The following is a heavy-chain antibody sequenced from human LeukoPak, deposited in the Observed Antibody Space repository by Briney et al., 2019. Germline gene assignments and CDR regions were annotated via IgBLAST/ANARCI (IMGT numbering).Heavy chain of an antibody. J-gene: IGHJ5*02. Sequence: SQTLSLTCTVSGGSISSGDYYWSWIRQPPGQGLEWIAYMYYSGSTYYNPSLKSRVTMSADTSKNQLSLKLSSVTAADTAVYYCARPYYYDSRIDPWGQGILVTVSS. CDR3: ARPYYYDSRIDP. CDR1: GGSISSGDYY. V-gene: IGHV4-30-4*01. CDR2: MYYSGST. D-gene: IGHD3-22*01.